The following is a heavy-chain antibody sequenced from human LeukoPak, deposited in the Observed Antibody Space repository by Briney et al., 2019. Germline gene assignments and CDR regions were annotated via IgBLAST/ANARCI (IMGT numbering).Heavy chain of an antibody. CDR3: ARGDDFGF. D-gene: IGHD4-17*01. J-gene: IGHJ4*02. CDR1: GYTFTTYG. V-gene: IGHV1-18*01. Sequence: ASVKVSCKASGYTFTTYGINWVRQAPGQGLEWMGWISTSYGNTIYAQSLQGRVTMTTDTSTTTAYMELRSLGSDDTAVYSCARGDDFGFWGQGTLVTVSS. CDR2: ISTSYGNT.